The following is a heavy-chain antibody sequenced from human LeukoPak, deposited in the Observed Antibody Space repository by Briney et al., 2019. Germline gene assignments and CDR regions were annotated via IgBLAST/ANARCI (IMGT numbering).Heavy chain of an antibody. J-gene: IGHJ4*02. Sequence: SETLSLTRTVSGGSISSSSYYWGWIRQPPGKGLEWIGRIYTSGSTNYNPSLKSRVTISVDTSKNQFSLKLSSVTAADTAVYYCARASSGYYYDYPDYWGQGTLVTVSS. V-gene: IGHV4-39*07. D-gene: IGHD3-22*01. CDR1: GGSISSSSYY. CDR3: ARASSGYYYDYPDY. CDR2: IYTSGST.